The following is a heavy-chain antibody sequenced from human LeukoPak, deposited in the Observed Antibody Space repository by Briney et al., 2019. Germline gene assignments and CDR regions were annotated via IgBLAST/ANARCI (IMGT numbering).Heavy chain of an antibody. CDR2: IVVGSGNT. Sequence: SVKVSCKASGFTFTSSAMQWVRQARGQRLEWIGWIVVGSGNTNYAQKFQERVTITRDMSTSTAYMELSSLRSEDTAVYYCAAGRAGWYYYYMDVWGKGTTVTISS. J-gene: IGHJ6*03. CDR1: GFTFTSSA. CDR3: AAGRAGWYYYYMDV. V-gene: IGHV1-58*02. D-gene: IGHD2-15*01.